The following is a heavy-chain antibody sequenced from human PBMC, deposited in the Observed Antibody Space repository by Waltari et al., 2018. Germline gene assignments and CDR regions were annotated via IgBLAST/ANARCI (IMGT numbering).Heavy chain of an antibody. J-gene: IGHJ4*02. V-gene: IGHV4-39*01. CDR1: GCYLSSGHYY. Sequence: QLQLQESGPGLVKPSETLSLTCTVSGCYLSSGHYYWGWIRQPPGKGLEWIGSMYYSGSTNYNPSLKSRVTISVDTSKNQFSLKLRSVTAADTAVYYCASVNDYYDSSGFYMSLFDYWGQGTLVTVSS. D-gene: IGHD3-22*01. CDR3: ASVNDYYDSSGFYMSLFDY. CDR2: MYYSGST.